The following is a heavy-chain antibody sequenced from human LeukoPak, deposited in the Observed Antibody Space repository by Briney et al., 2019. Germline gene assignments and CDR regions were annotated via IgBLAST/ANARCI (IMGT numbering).Heavy chain of an antibody. CDR3: AILWFGEAHAFDI. CDR1: GGSFSGYY. V-gene: IGHV4-34*01. J-gene: IGHJ3*02. Sequence: PSETLSLTCAVYGGSFSGYYWSWIRQPPGKGLEWIGEINHSGSTNYNPSLKSRVTISVDTSKNQFSLKLSSVTAADTAVYYCAILWFGEAHAFDIWGQGTMVTVS. CDR2: INHSGST. D-gene: IGHD3-10*01.